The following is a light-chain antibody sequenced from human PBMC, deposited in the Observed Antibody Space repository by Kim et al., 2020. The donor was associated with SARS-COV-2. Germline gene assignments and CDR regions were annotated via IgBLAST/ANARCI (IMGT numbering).Light chain of an antibody. CDR1: QSISSW. CDR2: KAS. CDR3: QQFNTYSQT. J-gene: IGKJ2*01. Sequence: ASVGDRVTITCRASQSISSWLAWYQQKPGKAPKLLIYKASSLESGVPSRFSGSGSGTEFTLTISSLQPDDFATYYCQQFNTYSQTFGQGTKVDIK. V-gene: IGKV1-5*03.